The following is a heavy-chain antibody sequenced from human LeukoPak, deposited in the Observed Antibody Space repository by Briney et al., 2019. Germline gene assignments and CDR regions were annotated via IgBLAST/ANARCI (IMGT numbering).Heavy chain of an antibody. D-gene: IGHD3-22*01. CDR2: ISYDGSNK. Sequence: GGSLRLSCAASGFTFSSYGMHWVRQAPGKGLEWVAVISYDGSNKYYADSVRGRFTISRDNSKSTLYLQMNSLRAEDTAVYYCAKGGYYYDSSGSLRAWGQGTLVTVSS. V-gene: IGHV3-30*18. CDR1: GFTFSSYG. J-gene: IGHJ5*02. CDR3: AKGGYYYDSSGSLRA.